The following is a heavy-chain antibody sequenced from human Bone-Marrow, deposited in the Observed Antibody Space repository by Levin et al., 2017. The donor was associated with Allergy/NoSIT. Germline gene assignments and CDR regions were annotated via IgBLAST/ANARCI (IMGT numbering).Heavy chain of an antibody. J-gene: IGHJ3*02. CDR3: ARDLSGGLPDAFDI. CDR2: MNPRGGST. V-gene: IGHV1-46*01. CDR1: GYTFTSYY. D-gene: IGHD1-1*01. Sequence: GESLKISCQASGYTFTSYYLHWVRQAPGQGLEWMGIMNPRGGSTTYAQKFQGRVTMTRDTSTSTVYMELSSLRSEDTAVYYCARDLSGGLPDAFDIWGQGTIVSVSS.